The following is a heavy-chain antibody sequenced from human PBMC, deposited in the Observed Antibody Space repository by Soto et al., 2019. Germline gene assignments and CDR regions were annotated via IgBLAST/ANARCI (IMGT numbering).Heavy chain of an antibody. J-gene: IGHJ6*02. Sequence: SETLSLTCTVSGGSISSGGYYWSWIRQHPGKGLEWIGYIYYSGSTYYNPSLKSRVSISVDTSKNQFSLKLSSVTAADTAVYYCARVGDAAILGPHHPYGMDVWGQGTKVTVSS. CDR3: ARVGDAAILGPHHPYGMDV. V-gene: IGHV4-31*03. CDR1: GGSISSGGYY. D-gene: IGHD5-18*01. CDR2: IYYSGST.